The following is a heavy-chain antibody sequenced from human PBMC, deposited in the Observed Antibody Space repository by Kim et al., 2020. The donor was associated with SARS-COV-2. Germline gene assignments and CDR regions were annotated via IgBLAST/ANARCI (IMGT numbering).Heavy chain of an antibody. CDR3: ARSYDYYYGMDV. J-gene: IGHJ6*02. Sequence: ASVKVSCKASGYTFTGYYMHWVRQAPGQGLEWMGRINPNSGGTNYAQKFQGRVTMTRDTSISTAYMELSRLRSDDTAVYYCARSYDYYYGMDVWGQGTTVTVSS. V-gene: IGHV1-2*06. CDR2: INPNSGGT. CDR1: GYTFTGYY.